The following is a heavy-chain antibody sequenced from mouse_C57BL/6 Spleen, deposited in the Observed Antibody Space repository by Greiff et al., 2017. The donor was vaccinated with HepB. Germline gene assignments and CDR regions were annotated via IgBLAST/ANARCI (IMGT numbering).Heavy chain of an antibody. D-gene: IGHD1-1*01. CDR3: ARSPTVVADFDY. CDR1: GYTFTSYW. Sequence: QVQLQQPGAELVMPGASVKLSCKASGYTFTSYWMHWVKQRPGQGLEWIGEIDPSDSYTNYNQKFKGKSTLTVHKSSSTAYMQLSSLTSEDSAVYDCARSPTVVADFDYWGQGTTLTVSS. V-gene: IGHV1-69*01. CDR2: IDPSDSYT. J-gene: IGHJ2*01.